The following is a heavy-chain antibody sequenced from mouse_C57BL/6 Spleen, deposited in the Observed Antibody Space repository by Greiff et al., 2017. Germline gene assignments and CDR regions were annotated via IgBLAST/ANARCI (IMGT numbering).Heavy chain of an antibody. CDR2: IDPANGNT. CDR1: GFNIKNTY. D-gene: IGHD2-4*01. J-gene: IGHJ4*01. CDR3: ALIYYDYDGYAMDY. Sequence: VHLVESVAELVRPGASVKLSCTASGFNIKNTYMHWVKQRPEQGLEWIGRIDPANGNTKYAPKFQGKATITADTSSNTAYLQLSSLTSEDTAIYYCALIYYDYDGYAMDYWGQGTSVTVSS. V-gene: IGHV14-3*01.